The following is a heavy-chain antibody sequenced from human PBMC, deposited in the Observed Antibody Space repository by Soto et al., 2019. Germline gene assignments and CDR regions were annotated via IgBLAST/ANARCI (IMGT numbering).Heavy chain of an antibody. CDR2: IIPIFGTA. Sequence: ASVKVACKASGGTFSSYAISWVRQAPGQGLEWMGGIIPIFGTANYAQKFQGRVTITADESTSTAYMELSSLRSEDTAVYYCARDQPYSSSRRPGYYYYGMDVWGQGTTVTVSS. D-gene: IGHD6-13*01. V-gene: IGHV1-69*13. CDR1: GGTFSSYA. CDR3: ARDQPYSSSRRPGYYYYGMDV. J-gene: IGHJ6*02.